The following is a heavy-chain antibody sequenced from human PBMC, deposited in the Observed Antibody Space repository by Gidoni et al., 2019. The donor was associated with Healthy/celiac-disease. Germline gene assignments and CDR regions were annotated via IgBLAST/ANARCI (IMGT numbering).Heavy chain of an antibody. CDR2: INSDGSST. J-gene: IGHJ6*02. CDR1: GFTFSSYW. CDR3: ARATSYYYGMDV. V-gene: IGHV3-74*01. Sequence: EVQLVESGGGLVQPGGSLRPSCAASGFTFSSYWMHWVRQAPGKGLVWVSRINSDGSSTSYADSVKGRFTISRDNAKNTLYLQMNSLRAEDTAVYYCARATSYYYGMDVWGQGTTVTVSS.